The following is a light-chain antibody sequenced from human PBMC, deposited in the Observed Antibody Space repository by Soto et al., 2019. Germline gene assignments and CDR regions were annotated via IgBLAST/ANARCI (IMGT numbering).Light chain of an antibody. Sequence: EIVWTQSPGTLSLSPGERATLACRASQSVSNNYLAWYQQKPGQAPRLLIYGASNRATGIPDRFSGSGSGTDFTLTISSLQPDDFATYYCQHYNSYSEAFGQGTKVDIK. V-gene: IGKV3-20*01. CDR2: GAS. CDR1: QSVSNNY. CDR3: QHYNSYSEA. J-gene: IGKJ1*01.